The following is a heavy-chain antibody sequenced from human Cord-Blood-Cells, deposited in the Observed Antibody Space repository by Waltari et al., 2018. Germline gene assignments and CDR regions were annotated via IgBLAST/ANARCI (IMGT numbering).Heavy chain of an antibody. CDR1: GFSLSNARMG. CDR3: ARISYYDFWSGYYAFDI. D-gene: IGHD3-3*01. V-gene: IGHV2-26*01. J-gene: IGHJ3*02. Sequence: QVTLKESGPVLVKPTETLTLTCTVSGFSLSNARMGVSWIRQPPGKALEWPAHIFSNDEKSYSTSLKSRLTISKDTSKSQVVLTMTNMDPVDTATYYCARISYYDFWSGYYAFDIWGQGTMVTVSS. CDR2: IFSNDEK.